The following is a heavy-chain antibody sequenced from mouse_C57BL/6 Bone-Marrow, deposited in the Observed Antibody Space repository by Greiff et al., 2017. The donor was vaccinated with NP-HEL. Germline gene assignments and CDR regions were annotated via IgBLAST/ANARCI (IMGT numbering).Heavy chain of an antibody. Sequence: QVQLKESGAELVRPGASVKLSCKASGYTFTDYYINWVKQRPGQGLEWIARIYPGSGNTYYNEKFKGKATLTAEKSSSTAYMQLSSLTSEDSAVYFCARGVGLYAMDYWGQGTSVTVSS. D-gene: IGHD1-1*02. CDR1: GYTFTDYY. CDR2: IYPGSGNT. CDR3: ARGVGLYAMDY. J-gene: IGHJ4*01. V-gene: IGHV1-76*01.